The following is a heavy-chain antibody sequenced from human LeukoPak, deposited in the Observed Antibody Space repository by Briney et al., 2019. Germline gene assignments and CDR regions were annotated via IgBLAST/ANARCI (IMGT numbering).Heavy chain of an antibody. V-gene: IGHV4-59*08. CDR3: ARHTRKGAAEVMDF. CDR1: GGSISGYY. D-gene: IGHD6-25*01. Sequence: SETLSLTCTVSGGSISGYYWSWIRQPPGKGLEWIAYIHYSGNTNYNPSLKNRVTVSVDTSKTQFSLRLSSVTAADTAVYYGARHTRKGAAEVMDFWGQGTLVTVSS. CDR2: IHYSGNT. J-gene: IGHJ4*02.